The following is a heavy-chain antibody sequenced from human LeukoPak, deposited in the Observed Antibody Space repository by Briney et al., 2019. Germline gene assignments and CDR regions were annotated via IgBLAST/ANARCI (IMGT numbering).Heavy chain of an antibody. J-gene: IGHJ6*02. CDR3: AGGITTRHFYYGMDV. D-gene: IGHD4-17*01. CDR1: GYTFSDYY. V-gene: IGHV1-2*02. Sequence: ASVKVSCKASGYTFSDYYMHWVRQAPGQGLEWMGWINPNNGDTNYAQKFRGRVTLTRDTSLTTAYVQLSRLRSDDTAAYYCAGGITTRHFYYGMDVWGQGTTVTVSS. CDR2: INPNNGDT.